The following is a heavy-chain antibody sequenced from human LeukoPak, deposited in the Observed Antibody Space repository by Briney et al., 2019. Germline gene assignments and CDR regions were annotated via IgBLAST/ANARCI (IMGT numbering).Heavy chain of an antibody. V-gene: IGHV3-23*01. J-gene: IGHJ4*02. CDR1: GFTFSSYA. D-gene: IGHD6-19*01. CDR2: ISGSGGST. Sequence: PGGSLRLSCAASGFTFSSYAMSWVRQAPGKGLEWVSAISGSGGSTYYADSVKGRFTISRDNSKNTLYLQMNSLRADDTAVYYCARRYSSGWYHFDYWGQGTLVTVSS. CDR3: ARRYSSGWYHFDY.